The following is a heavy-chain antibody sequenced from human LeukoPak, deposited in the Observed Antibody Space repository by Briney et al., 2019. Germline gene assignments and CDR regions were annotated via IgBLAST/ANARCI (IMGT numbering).Heavy chain of an antibody. J-gene: IGHJ4*02. CDR1: GYTFTSYG. CDR3: ARDRSGYDYVTYFDY. Sequence: ASVKVSCKASGYTFTSYGISWVRQAPGQGLEWMGWISAYNGNTNYAQKLQGRVTMTTDTSTSTAYMELRSLRSDDTAVYYCARDRSGYDYVTYFDYWGRGILVTVSS. CDR2: ISAYNGNT. V-gene: IGHV1-18*04. D-gene: IGHD5-12*01.